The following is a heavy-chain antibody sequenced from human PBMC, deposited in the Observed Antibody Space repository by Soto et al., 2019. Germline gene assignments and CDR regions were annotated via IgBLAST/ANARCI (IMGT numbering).Heavy chain of an antibody. D-gene: IGHD6-25*01. Sequence: EVHLVESGGGLVRPGGSLRLSCAVSGLDFNDAWMNWVRQAPGKGLEWVGRIIRQADGGRTEYAAPVIGRFTISRDYSKNSLYLDINSLRDEDAAVYYCAVDRVGEWQRCYGMDVWGPGITVTVSS. CDR2: IIRQADGGRT. CDR1: GLDFNDAW. J-gene: IGHJ6*02. CDR3: AVDRVGEWQRCYGMDV. V-gene: IGHV3-15*01.